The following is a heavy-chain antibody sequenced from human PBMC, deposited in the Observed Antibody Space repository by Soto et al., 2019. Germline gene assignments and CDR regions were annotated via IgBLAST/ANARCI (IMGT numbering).Heavy chain of an antibody. CDR2: IYYSGST. Sequence: QVQLQESGPGLVKPSQTLSLTCTVSGGSISSGGYYWSWIRQHPGKGLEWIGYIYYSGSTYYNPSLKSRVTISVDTSMNQCSLKLGSVTAADTAVYYCARVAAMTTVTMFPPYFDYWGQGTLVTVSS. D-gene: IGHD4-17*01. CDR3: ARVAAMTTVTMFPPYFDY. CDR1: GGSISSGGYY. J-gene: IGHJ4*02. V-gene: IGHV4-31*03.